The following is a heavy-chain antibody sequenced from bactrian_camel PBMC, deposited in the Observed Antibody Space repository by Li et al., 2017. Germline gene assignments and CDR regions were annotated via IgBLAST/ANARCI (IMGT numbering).Heavy chain of an antibody. CDR3: ASGRIHPLWAGDYCDY. Sequence: HVQLVESGGGLVQPGGSLRLSCAASGFTFSSYYMSWVRQAPGKGLEWVSSIYSDGSNTYYADSVKGRFTVSRDNAKNTLYMQMNSLKPEDTAVYYCASGRIHPLWAGDYCDYWGQGTQVTVS. CDR1: GFTFSSYY. CDR2: IYSDGSNT. V-gene: IGHV3-2*01. D-gene: IGHD1*01. J-gene: IGHJ4*01.